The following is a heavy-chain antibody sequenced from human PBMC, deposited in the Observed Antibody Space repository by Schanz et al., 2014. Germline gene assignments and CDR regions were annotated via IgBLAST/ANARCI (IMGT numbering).Heavy chain of an antibody. D-gene: IGHD5-12*01. CDR3: ARGGGPEDVFDI. V-gene: IGHV1-3*01. Sequence: QVQLVQSGAEVKKPGASVKVSCKASGYTFTSYSIHWVRQAPGQGLEWLGWISGSNGNTNYTQKFQGRVTITRDTLASTAYMEVSSLRSEDTAVYYCARGGGPEDVFDIWGQGTIRTVSS. CDR1: GYTFTSYS. J-gene: IGHJ3*02. CDR2: ISGSNGNT.